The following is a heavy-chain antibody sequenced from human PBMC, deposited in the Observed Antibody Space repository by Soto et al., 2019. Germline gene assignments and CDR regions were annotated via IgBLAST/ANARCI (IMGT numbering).Heavy chain of an antibody. D-gene: IGHD3-3*01. Sequence: TLRLPCTVFGGSISSVGYYWSWIRKHPGKGLEWIGYIYYSGSTYYNPSLKSRVTISVDTSKNQFSLKLSSVTAADTAVYYCARRIRVLDAGDYFDYWGQGTLVTVSS. CDR1: GGSISSVGYY. CDR3: ARRIRVLDAGDYFDY. CDR2: IYYSGST. J-gene: IGHJ4*02. V-gene: IGHV4-31*03.